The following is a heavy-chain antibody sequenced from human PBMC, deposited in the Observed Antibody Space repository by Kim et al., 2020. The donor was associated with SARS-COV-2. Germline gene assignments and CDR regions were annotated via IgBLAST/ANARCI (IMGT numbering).Heavy chain of an antibody. CDR3: ARLGGYYYDSKGDY. J-gene: IGHJ4*02. D-gene: IGHD3-22*01. CDR2: IYYSGST. CDR1: GGSISSSSYY. V-gene: IGHV4-39*01. Sequence: SETLSLTCTVSGGSISSSSYYWGWIRQPPGKGLEWIGSIYYSGSTYYNPSLKSRVTISVDTSKNQFSLKLSSVTAADTAVYYCARLGGYYYDSKGDYWGQGTLVTVSS.